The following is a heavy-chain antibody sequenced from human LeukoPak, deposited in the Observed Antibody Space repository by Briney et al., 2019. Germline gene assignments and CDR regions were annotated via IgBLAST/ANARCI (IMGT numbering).Heavy chain of an antibody. J-gene: IGHJ6*03. CDR2: INHSGST. V-gene: IGHV4-34*01. Sequence: SETLSLTCAVYGGSFSGYYWGWIRQPPGKGLEWIGEINHSGSTNYNPSLKSRVTISVDTSKNQFSLKLSSVTAADTAVYYCAREERYQLLRYYMDVWGKGTTVTVSS. CDR1: GGSFSGYY. D-gene: IGHD2-2*01. CDR3: AREERYQLLRYYMDV.